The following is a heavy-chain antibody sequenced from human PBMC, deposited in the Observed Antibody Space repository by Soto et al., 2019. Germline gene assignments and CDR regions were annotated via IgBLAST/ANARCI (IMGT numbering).Heavy chain of an antibody. Sequence: LRLSCAASGFTFSNYGVHWVRQAPGKGPEWVAVIWYDGSSEYYTESVKGRFTISRYNSKNTLYLQMNSLRAEDTAVYYCARVPGSGTYYDNRIANDAFDIWGQGTMVTVSS. J-gene: IGHJ3*02. CDR3: ARVPGSGTYYDNRIANDAFDI. CDR2: IWYDGSSE. V-gene: IGHV3-33*01. D-gene: IGHD3-10*01. CDR1: GFTFSNYG.